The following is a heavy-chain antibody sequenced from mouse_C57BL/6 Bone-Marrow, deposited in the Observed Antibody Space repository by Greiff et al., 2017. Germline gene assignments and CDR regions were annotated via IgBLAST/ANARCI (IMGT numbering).Heavy chain of an antibody. V-gene: IGHV1-26*01. Sequence: EVQLQQSGPELVKPGASVKISCKASGYTFTDYYMNWVKQSHGKSLEWIGDINPNNGGTSYNQEFKGKATLTVDKSSSTAYMELRSLTSEDSAVYYCARGYYGSSPWYFDVWGTGTTVTVSS. D-gene: IGHD1-1*01. CDR3: ARGYYGSSPWYFDV. CDR1: GYTFTDYY. CDR2: INPNNGGT. J-gene: IGHJ1*03.